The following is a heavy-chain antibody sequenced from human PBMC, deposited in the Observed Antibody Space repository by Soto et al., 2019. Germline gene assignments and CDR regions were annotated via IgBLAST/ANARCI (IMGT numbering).Heavy chain of an antibody. CDR3: ASPMVRGVIIGSPLDY. CDR1: GFTFSSYA. CDR2: ISYDGSNK. Sequence: PGGSLRLSCAASGFTFSSYAMHWVRQAPGKGLEWVAVISYDGSNKYYADSVKGRFTISRDNSKNTLYLQMNSLRAEDTAVYYCASPMVRGVIIGSPLDYWGQGTLVTVSS. J-gene: IGHJ4*02. D-gene: IGHD3-10*01. V-gene: IGHV3-30-3*01.